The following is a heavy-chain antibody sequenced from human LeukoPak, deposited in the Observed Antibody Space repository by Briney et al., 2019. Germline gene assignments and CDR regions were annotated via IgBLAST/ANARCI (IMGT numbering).Heavy chain of an antibody. J-gene: IGHJ4*02. CDR3: ARSSSIGLVIGGWAPLDY. V-gene: IGHV4-59*01. Sequence: SETLSLTCAVYGGSFSGYYWSWIRQPPGKGLEWIGYIYYSGSTNYNPSLKSRVTISVDTSKNQFSLKLSSVTAADTAVYYCARSSSIGLVIGGWAPLDYWGQGTLVTVSS. CDR2: IYYSGST. D-gene: IGHD3/OR15-3a*01. CDR1: GGSFSGYY.